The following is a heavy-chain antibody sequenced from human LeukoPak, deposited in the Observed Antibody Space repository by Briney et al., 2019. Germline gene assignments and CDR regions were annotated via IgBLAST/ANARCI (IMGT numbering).Heavy chain of an antibody. CDR3: ARLAPDYADYWFDP. Sequence: GESLKISCKTSGYDFSTKWIGWVRQMPGKGLGWMGIIYPTDSITRYSPSFRGQVTISVDTSISTAYLHWSSLKASDTAIYYCARLAPDYADYWFDPWGQGTLVTVSS. CDR2: IYPTDSIT. V-gene: IGHV5-51*01. CDR1: GYDFSTKW. D-gene: IGHD4-17*01. J-gene: IGHJ5*02.